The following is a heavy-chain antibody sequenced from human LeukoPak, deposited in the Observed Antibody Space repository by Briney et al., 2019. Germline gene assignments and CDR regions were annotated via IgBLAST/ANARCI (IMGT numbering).Heavy chain of an antibody. J-gene: IGHJ4*02. CDR3: ARLGAGPTYYDFWSGYSSFYFDY. Sequence: SQTLSLTCTVSGDSITSGDYYWSWIRQPPGKGLEWIGYIYYSGTAHYNPSLESRVTMSVDTSKNQFSLKLSSMTAADTAVYYCARLGAGPTYYDFWSGYSSFYFDYWGQGTLVTVSS. V-gene: IGHV4-30-4*01. D-gene: IGHD3-3*01. CDR1: GDSITSGDYY. CDR2: IYYSGTA.